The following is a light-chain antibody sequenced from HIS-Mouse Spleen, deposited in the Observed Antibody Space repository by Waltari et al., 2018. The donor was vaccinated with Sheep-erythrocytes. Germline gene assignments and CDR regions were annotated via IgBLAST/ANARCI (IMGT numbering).Light chain of an antibody. CDR2: EGS. CDR3: CSYAGSSTWV. CDR1: SSDVGSYNL. V-gene: IGLV2-23*01. Sequence: QSALTQPASMSGSPGQSITISCTGTSSDVGSYNLVSWYQQHQGKAPKLMIYEGSKRPSGVSNRFSGSKSGNTASLTISGLQAEDEADYYCCSYAGSSTWVFGGGTKLTVL. J-gene: IGLJ3*02.